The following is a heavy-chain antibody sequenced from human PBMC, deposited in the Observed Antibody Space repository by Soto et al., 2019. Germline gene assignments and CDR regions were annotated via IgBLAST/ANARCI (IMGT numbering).Heavy chain of an antibody. J-gene: IGHJ4*02. D-gene: IGHD2-15*01. V-gene: IGHV3-33*01. CDR3: ARDGGDCSGGSCYDFDY. CDR1: GFTFSSYG. CDR2: IWYDGSNK. Sequence: GGSLRLSCAASGFTFSSYGMHWVRQAPGKGLEWVAVIWYDGSNKYYADSVKGRFTISRDNSKNTLYLQMNSLRAEDTAVYYCARDGGDCSGGSCYDFDYWGQGTLVTVSS.